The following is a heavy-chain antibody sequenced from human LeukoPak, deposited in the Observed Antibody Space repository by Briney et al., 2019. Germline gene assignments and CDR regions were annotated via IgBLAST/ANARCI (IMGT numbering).Heavy chain of an antibody. CDR3: AKVGGTWNYYDSSGYFDY. D-gene: IGHD3-22*01. J-gene: IGHJ4*02. CDR1: GFTFDDYA. V-gene: IGHV3-9*01. Sequence: GGSLRLSGAASGFTFDDYAMHWVRQAPGKGLEWVSGISWNSGSIGYADSVKGRFTISRDNAKNSLYLQMNSLRAEDTALYYCAKVGGTWNYYDSSGYFDYWGQGTLVTVSS. CDR2: ISWNSGSI.